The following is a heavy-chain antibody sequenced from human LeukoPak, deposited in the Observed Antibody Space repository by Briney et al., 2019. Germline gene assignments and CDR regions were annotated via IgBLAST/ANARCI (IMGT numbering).Heavy chain of an antibody. CDR1: GFTFSSYS. J-gene: IGHJ4*02. CDR3: ARDLYYYDSSGGIDY. D-gene: IGHD3-22*01. CDR2: ISSSSSYI. V-gene: IGHV3-21*01. Sequence: GGSLRLSCAASGFTFSSYSMNWVRQAPGKGLEWVSSISSSSSYIYYADSVKGRFTISRDNAKNSLYLQMNSLRAEDTAVYYCARDLYYYDSSGGIDYWGQGTLVIVSS.